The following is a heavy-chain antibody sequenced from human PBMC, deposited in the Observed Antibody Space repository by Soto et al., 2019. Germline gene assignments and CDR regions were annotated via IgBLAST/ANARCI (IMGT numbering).Heavy chain of an antibody. D-gene: IGHD3-16*01. CDR3: ARHLRGSGGFRFDP. J-gene: IGHJ5*02. V-gene: IGHV4-39*01. CDR2: IYYSGST. Sequence: SETLFLTCTVSGGSISSSSYYWGWIRQPPGKGLEWIGSIYYSGSTYYNPSLKSRVTISVDTSKNQFSLRLSSVTAADTAVYYCARHLRGSGGFRFDPWGQGTLVTVSS. CDR1: GGSISSSSYY.